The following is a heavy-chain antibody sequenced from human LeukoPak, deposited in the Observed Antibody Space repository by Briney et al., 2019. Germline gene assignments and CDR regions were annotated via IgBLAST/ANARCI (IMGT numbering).Heavy chain of an antibody. J-gene: IGHJ4*02. CDR2: IYGGGST. CDR3: ARDLEGSGGAFDY. D-gene: IGHD3-10*01. CDR1: GFTVSGTY. Sequence: GGSLRLSCAASGFTVSGTYMGWVRQAPGKGLEWVSLIYGGGSTKYADSVKGRFTISRDNSKNTLYLQMNSLRAEDTAVYYCARDLEGSGGAFDYWGQGTLVTVSS. V-gene: IGHV3-53*01.